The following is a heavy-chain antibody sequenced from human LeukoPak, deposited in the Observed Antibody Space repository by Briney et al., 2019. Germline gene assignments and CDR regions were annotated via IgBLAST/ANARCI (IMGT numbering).Heavy chain of an antibody. Sequence: PGGSLRLSCAASGFTFSSYAMSWVRQAPGKGLEWVSAISGSGGSTYYADSVKGRFTISRDNSKNTLYLQMNSLRAEDTAVYYRAKVLSLYSSGWYPYFDYWGQGTLVTVSS. CDR2: ISGSGGST. D-gene: IGHD6-19*01. J-gene: IGHJ4*02. V-gene: IGHV3-23*01. CDR1: GFTFSSYA. CDR3: AKVLSLYSSGWYPYFDY.